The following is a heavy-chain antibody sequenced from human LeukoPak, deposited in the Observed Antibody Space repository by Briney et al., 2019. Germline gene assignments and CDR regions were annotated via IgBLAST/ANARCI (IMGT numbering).Heavy chain of an antibody. Sequence: SVKVSCKASGGTFSSYAISWVRQAPGQGLEWMGGIIPIFGTANYAQKFQGRVTITTDESTSTAYMELSSLRSEDTAVYYCARAHRDIVVVPAAIAYMDVWGKGTTVTVSS. D-gene: IGHD2-2*01. CDR1: GGTFSSYA. J-gene: IGHJ6*03. CDR3: ARAHRDIVVVPAAIAYMDV. V-gene: IGHV1-69*05. CDR2: IIPIFGTA.